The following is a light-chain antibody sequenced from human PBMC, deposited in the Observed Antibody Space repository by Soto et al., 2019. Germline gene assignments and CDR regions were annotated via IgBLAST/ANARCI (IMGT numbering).Light chain of an antibody. V-gene: IGLV2-14*01. CDR2: DVS. Sequence: QSALTQPASVSGSPGQSITISCTGTSSDVCCYNYVSWYQQHPGKAPKFMIYDVSNRPSGVSNRFSGSTSGNPASLTISGVQAEDEVDSYCCSYTTRNTRQIVFGTGTKLSVL. J-gene: IGLJ1*01. CDR1: SSDVCCYNY. CDR3: CSYTTRNTRQIV.